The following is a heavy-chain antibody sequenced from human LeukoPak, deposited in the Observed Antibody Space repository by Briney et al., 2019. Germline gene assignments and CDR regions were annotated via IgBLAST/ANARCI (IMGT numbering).Heavy chain of an antibody. Sequence: ASVKVSCKASGYTFTGCYMHWVRQAPGQGLEWMGWINPNSGGTNYAQKFQGRVTMTRDTSISTAYMELSRLRSDDTAVYYCARLYSSSWYVLYYFDYWGQGTLVTVSS. V-gene: IGHV1-2*02. J-gene: IGHJ4*02. CDR1: GYTFTGCY. CDR2: INPNSGGT. D-gene: IGHD6-13*01. CDR3: ARLYSSSWYVLYYFDY.